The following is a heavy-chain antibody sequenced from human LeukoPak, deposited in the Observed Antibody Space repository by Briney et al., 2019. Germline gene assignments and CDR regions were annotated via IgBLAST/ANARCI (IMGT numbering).Heavy chain of an antibody. CDR1: GFAFSSYW. CDR2: INSDGSSA. Sequence: GGSLRLSCAASGFAFSSYWMHWVRQAPGKGLVWVSRINSDGSSASYADSVKGRFTISGDNAKNTLYLQMNSLRAEDTAVYYCASPTTAAGTGYYYYGMDVWGKGTTVTVSS. J-gene: IGHJ6*04. V-gene: IGHV3-74*01. CDR3: ASPTTAAGTGYYYYGMDV. D-gene: IGHD6-13*01.